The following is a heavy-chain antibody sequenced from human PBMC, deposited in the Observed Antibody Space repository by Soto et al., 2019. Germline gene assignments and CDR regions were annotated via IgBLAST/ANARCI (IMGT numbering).Heavy chain of an antibody. CDR1: GYSFTSYW. Sequence: PGESLKISCKGSGYSFTSYWIGWVRQMPGKGLEWMGIIYPGDSDTRYSPSFQGQVTISADKSISTAYLQWSSLKASDTAMYYCARSYSSSWYLWWFDPWGQGTLVTV. D-gene: IGHD6-13*01. V-gene: IGHV5-51*01. CDR3: ARSYSSSWYLWWFDP. J-gene: IGHJ5*02. CDR2: IYPGDSDT.